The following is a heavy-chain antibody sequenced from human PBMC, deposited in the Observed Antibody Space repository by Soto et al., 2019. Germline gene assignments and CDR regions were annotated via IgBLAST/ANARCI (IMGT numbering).Heavy chain of an antibody. Sequence: SETLSLTCAVSGGSFSGYFWTWIRQAPGKGLEWIGEITHSGGTNYNSSLKSRVMISVDTSKKQFSLILSSVTAAGTAVYYCARDRQFYHFWSGYENEGPDGLDVWGQGTTVTVSS. D-gene: IGHD3-3*02. CDR1: GGSFSGYF. J-gene: IGHJ6*02. CDR2: ITHSGGT. CDR3: ARDRQFYHFWSGYENEGPDGLDV. V-gene: IGHV4-34*01.